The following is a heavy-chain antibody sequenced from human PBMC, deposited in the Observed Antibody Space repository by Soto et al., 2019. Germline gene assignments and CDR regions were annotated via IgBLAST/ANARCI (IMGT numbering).Heavy chain of an antibody. J-gene: IGHJ4*02. CDR2: ISSSSSTI. Sequence: GGSLRLSCAASGFTFSSYSMNWVRQAPGKGLEWVSYISSSSSTIYYADSVKGRFTISRDNAKNSLYLQMNSLRAEDTAVYYCARDRLGGSDYWGQGTLVTVSS. D-gene: IGHD1-26*01. CDR3: ARDRLGGSDY. V-gene: IGHV3-48*01. CDR1: GFTFSSYS.